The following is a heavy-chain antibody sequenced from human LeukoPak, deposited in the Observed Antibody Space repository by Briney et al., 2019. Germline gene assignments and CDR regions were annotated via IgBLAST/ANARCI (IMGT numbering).Heavy chain of an antibody. J-gene: IGHJ4*02. CDR2: IWYDGSNK. CDR3: ARDPIAAVRFDY. CDR1: GFTFSNYG. V-gene: IGHV3-33*01. Sequence: PGGSLRLSCAASGFTFSNYGMHWVRQAPGKGLEWMAVIWYDGSNKYYADSVKGRFTISRDNSKNTLYLQINSLRAEDTAVYYCARDPIAAVRFDYWGQGTLVTVSS. D-gene: IGHD6-13*01.